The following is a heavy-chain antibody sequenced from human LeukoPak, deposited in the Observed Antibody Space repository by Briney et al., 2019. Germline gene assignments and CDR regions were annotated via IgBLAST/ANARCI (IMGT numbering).Heavy chain of an antibody. CDR2: IYPGDSDT. V-gene: IGHV5-51*01. CDR1: GYSFTSYW. Sequence: GESLKISCKGSGYSFTSYWIGWVRQMPGKGLEWMGIIYPGDSDTRYSPSLQGQVTISADKSISTAYLQWSSLKAADTAMYYCARAHTLDRPTKYYFDYWGQGALVPSPQ. D-gene: IGHD1-14*01. J-gene: IGHJ4*02. CDR3: ARAHTLDRPTKYYFDY.